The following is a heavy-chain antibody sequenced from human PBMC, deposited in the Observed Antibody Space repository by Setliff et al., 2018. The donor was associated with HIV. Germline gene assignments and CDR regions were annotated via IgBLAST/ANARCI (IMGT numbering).Heavy chain of an antibody. CDR2: IYYSGTT. J-gene: IGHJ4*02. CDR3: ARLRVSSSSQTVDH. Sequence: PSETLSLTCTVSGGSISNQYWSWIRQPQGKGLEWIGYIYYSGTTHYNPSLKSRVAMSVDTSKNQFSLDLTSVTPADTAVYYCARLRVSSSSQTVDHWGQGILVTV. D-gene: IGHD6-6*01. V-gene: IGHV4-59*11. CDR1: GGSISNQY.